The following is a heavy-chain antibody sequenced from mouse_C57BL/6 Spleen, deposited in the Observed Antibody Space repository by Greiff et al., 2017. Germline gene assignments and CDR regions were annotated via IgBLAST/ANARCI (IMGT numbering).Heavy chain of an antibody. Sequence: VQLQQSGAELARPGASVKLSCKASGYTFTSYGISWVKQRTGQGLEWIGEIYPRSGNTYYNEKFKGKATLTADKSSSTAYMELRSLTSEDSAVYFCASPYDFLWFAYWGQGTLVTVSA. CDR1: GYTFTSYG. J-gene: IGHJ3*01. D-gene: IGHD2-4*01. V-gene: IGHV1-81*01. CDR2: IYPRSGNT. CDR3: ASPYDFLWFAY.